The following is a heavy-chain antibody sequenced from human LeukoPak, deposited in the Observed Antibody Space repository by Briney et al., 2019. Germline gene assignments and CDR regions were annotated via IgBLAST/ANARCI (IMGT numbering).Heavy chain of an antibody. J-gene: IGHJ4*02. CDR1: GGSISGYY. CDR3: ARDSVSTALDY. Sequence: SETLSLTCTVSGGSISGYYWSWIRQSPGRGLESIGYIYYSGSINYNPSLKSRVSISVDTSKNQFSLKLRSVTAADTAVYYCARDSVSTALDYWGQGTLVTVSS. CDR2: IYYSGSI. V-gene: IGHV4-59*01. D-gene: IGHD2/OR15-2a*01.